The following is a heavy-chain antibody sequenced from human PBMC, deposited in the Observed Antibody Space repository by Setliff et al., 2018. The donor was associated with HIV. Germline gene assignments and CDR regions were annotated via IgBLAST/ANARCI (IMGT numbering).Heavy chain of an antibody. CDR2: VYYTGTT. V-gene: IGHV4-31*03. D-gene: IGHD2-2*01. Sequence: SETLSLTCTVSGVSVSSGGYYWSWIRQHPGKGLEWIGYVYYTGTTYFNPSLKSRITISVGTSKNQFSLKLGFVTAADTAVYYCARGESTTWDLAEYFQHWGHGTLVTVSS. CDR1: GVSVSSGGYY. J-gene: IGHJ1*01. CDR3: ARGESTTWDLAEYFQH.